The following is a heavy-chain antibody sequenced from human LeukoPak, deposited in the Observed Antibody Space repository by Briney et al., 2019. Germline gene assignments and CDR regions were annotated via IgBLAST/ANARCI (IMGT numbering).Heavy chain of an antibody. J-gene: IGHJ4*02. D-gene: IGHD3-22*01. V-gene: IGHV3-53*01. CDR3: ARDHYDSSGYYHDY. Sequence: GGSLRLSCAASGFTVSSSYMSWVRQAPGKGLEWVSVIYRGGSAHYTDSVKDRFTLSRDNSMNTLYLQMNSLRAEDTAVYYCARDHYDSSGYYHDYWGQGTLVTVFS. CDR1: GFTVSSSY. CDR2: IYRGGSA.